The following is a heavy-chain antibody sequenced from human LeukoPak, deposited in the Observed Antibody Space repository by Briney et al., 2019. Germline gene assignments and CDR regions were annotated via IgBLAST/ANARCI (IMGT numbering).Heavy chain of an antibody. Sequence: VASVKVSCKASGYTFTSYAMHWVRQAPGQRLEWMGWISAGNGNTKYSQKFQGRVTITRDTSASTAYMELSSLRSEDTAVYYCARSTKGDGSDYCGQGTLVTVSS. CDR2: ISAGNGNT. CDR1: GYTFTSYA. J-gene: IGHJ4*02. V-gene: IGHV1-3*01. CDR3: ARSTKGDGSDY.